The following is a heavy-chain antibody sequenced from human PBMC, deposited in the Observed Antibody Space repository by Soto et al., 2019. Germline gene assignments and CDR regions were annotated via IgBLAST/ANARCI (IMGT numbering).Heavy chain of an antibody. CDR2: IYYSGST. CDR3: ARAKGGDDSSSYYYYYGMDV. D-gene: IGHD6-13*01. J-gene: IGHJ6*02. CDR1: GGSISSGGYY. V-gene: IGHV4-31*03. Sequence: TLSLTCTVSGGSISSGGYYWSWIRQHPGKGLEWIGYIYYSGSTYYNPSLKSRVTISVDTSKNQFSLKLSSVTAADTAVYYCARAKGGDDSSSYYYYYGMDVWGQGTTVTVSS.